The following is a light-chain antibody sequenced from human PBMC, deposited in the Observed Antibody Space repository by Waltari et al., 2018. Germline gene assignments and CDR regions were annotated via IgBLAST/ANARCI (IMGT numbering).Light chain of an antibody. CDR3: CSYAGSYTFV. CDR2: DVV. V-gene: IGLV2-11*01. Sequence: QSALTQPRSVSGSPGQSVTISCSGTSSDVGSYNFVSWYQQHPGNPPKLLIYDVVKRPSGVPDRFSGSKSGNTASLTISGLQTEDESDYYCCSYAGSYTFVFGGGTQLTVL. CDR1: SSDVGSYNF. J-gene: IGLJ7*01.